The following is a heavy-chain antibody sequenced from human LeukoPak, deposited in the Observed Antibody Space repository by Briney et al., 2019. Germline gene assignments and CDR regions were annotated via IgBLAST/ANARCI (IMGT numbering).Heavy chain of an antibody. CDR1: GGTFSSYT. CDR3: AHSGSYYQYYYGMDV. V-gene: IGHV1-69*02. CDR2: IIPILGIA. Sequence: ASVKVSCKASGGTFSSYTISWVRQAPGQGLEWMGRIIPILGIANYAQKFQGRVTITADKSTSTAYTELSSLRSEDTAVYYCAHSGSYYQYYYGMDVWGQGTTVTVSS. D-gene: IGHD3-10*01. J-gene: IGHJ6*02.